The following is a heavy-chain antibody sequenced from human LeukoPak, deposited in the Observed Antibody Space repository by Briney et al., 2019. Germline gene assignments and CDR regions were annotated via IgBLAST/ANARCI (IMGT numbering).Heavy chain of an antibody. J-gene: IGHJ5*02. CDR1: GDTFSSYA. Sequence: ASVKVSCKASGDTFSSYAISWVRQAPGQGLEWMGGIIPIFGTANYAQKFQGRVTITADKSTSTAYMELSSLRSEDTAVYYCARDFSPALEQWLVRGFDPWGQGTLVTVSS. V-gene: IGHV1-69*06. CDR2: IIPIFGTA. D-gene: IGHD6-19*01. CDR3: ARDFSPALEQWLVRGFDP.